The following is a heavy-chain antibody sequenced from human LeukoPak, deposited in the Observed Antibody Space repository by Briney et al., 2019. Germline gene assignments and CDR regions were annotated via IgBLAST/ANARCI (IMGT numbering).Heavy chain of an antibody. V-gene: IGHV3-23*01. J-gene: IGHJ4*02. D-gene: IGHD3-9*01. Sequence: PGGSLRLSCAASGFTFDDYGMSWVRQAPGKGLEWVSAISGSGGSTYYADSVKGRFTISRDNSKNTLYLQMNSLRAEDTAVYYCAKDNADILTGYYFPFDYWGQGTLVTVSS. CDR3: AKDNADILTGYYFPFDY. CDR1: GFTFDDYG. CDR2: ISGSGGST.